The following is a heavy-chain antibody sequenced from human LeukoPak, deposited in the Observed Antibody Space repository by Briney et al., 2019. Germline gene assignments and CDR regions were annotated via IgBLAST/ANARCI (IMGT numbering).Heavy chain of an antibody. V-gene: IGHV3-33*01. CDR1: GFNFSSYG. CDR2: IWYHGSTK. CDR3: GRYPAATGFSYFFY. J-gene: IGHJ4*02. D-gene: IGHD6-13*01. Sequence: GGSLRLSCAASGFNFSSYGMHWVRQAPGKGLEWVAVIWYHGSTKYYADSVKGRFTISRDNSNNTLYLQMSSLTAEDTATYYCGRYPAATGFSYFFYWGQGTLVTVSS.